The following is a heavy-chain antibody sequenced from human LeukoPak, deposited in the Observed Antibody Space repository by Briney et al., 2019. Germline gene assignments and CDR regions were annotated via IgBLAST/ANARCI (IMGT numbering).Heavy chain of an antibody. CDR1: GFTFSDYY. Sequence: GGSLRLSCAASGFTFSDYYMSWVRQAPGKGLEWVSVIYSGGSTYYADSVKGRFTISRDNSKNTLYLQMNSLRAEDTAVYYCANTWGNWRELLFDYWGQGTLVTVSS. V-gene: IGHV3-53*01. CDR2: IYSGGST. CDR3: ANTWGNWRELLFDY. D-gene: IGHD1-26*01. J-gene: IGHJ4*02.